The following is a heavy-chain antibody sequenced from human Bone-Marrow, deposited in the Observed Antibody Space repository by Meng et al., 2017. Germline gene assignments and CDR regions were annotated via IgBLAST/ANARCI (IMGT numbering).Heavy chain of an antibody. CDR3: ARRLWSQERDAFDI. CDR2: IYPGDSDT. CDR1: GYSFTSYW. Sequence: GESLKISCKGSGYSFTSYWIVWVRQMPGKGLDWMGIIYPGDSDTRYSPSFQGQVTISADKSISTAYLQWSSLKASDTAIYYCARRLWSQERDAFDIWGQGTMVTVS. V-gene: IGHV5-51*01. J-gene: IGHJ3*02. D-gene: IGHD3-3*01.